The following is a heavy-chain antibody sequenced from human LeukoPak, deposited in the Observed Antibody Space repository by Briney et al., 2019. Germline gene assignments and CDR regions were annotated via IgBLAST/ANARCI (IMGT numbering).Heavy chain of an antibody. CDR3: AELGITMIGGV. Sequence: GGSLRLSCAASGFTFSSYTMNWVRQAPGKGLEWVSSITSSSSYIYYADSVKGRFTISRDNAKKSLYLQMNSLRAEDTAVYYCAELGITMIGGVWGKGTTVTISS. J-gene: IGHJ6*04. CDR1: GFTFSSYT. CDR2: ITSSSSYI. D-gene: IGHD3-10*02. V-gene: IGHV3-21*01.